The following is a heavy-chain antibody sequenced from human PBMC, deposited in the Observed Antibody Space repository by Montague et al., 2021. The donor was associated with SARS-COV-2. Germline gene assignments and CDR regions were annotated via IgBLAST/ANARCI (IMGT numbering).Heavy chain of an antibody. Sequence: SLRLSCAASGFTFGSYAMSWVRQAPGKGLEWVSVIYRGGSSKFYVDSVKGRFTISRDNSKNTLYLQMNSLRAEDTAVYYCAKSSGSDGDYFDYWGQGTLVTVST. CDR1: GFTFGSYA. CDR3: AKSSGSDGDYFDY. D-gene: IGHD1-26*01. V-gene: IGHV3-23*03. J-gene: IGHJ4*02. CDR2: IYRGGSSK.